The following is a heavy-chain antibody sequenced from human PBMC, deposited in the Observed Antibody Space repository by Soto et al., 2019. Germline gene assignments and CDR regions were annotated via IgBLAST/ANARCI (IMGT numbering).Heavy chain of an antibody. J-gene: IGHJ4*02. CDR2: IWYDGSNK. D-gene: IGHD5-18*01. CDR1: GFTFSSYG. CDR3: ARDLQEVGYSYGYY. V-gene: IGHV3-33*01. Sequence: QVQLVESGGGVVQPGRSLRLSCAASGFTFSSYGMHWVRQAPGKGLGWVAVIWYDGSNKYYADSVKGRFTISRDNSKNTLYLQVNSLRAEDTAVYYCARDLQEVGYSYGYYWGQGTLVTVSS.